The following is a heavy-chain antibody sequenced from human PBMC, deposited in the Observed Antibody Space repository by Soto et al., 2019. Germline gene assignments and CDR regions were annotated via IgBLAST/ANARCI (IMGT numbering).Heavy chain of an antibody. J-gene: IGHJ4*02. D-gene: IGHD1-20*01. V-gene: IGHV3-23*01. CDR2: ISVSDAFI. CDR3: TRGTVAGITGLDY. CDR1: GFNVGAFA. Sequence: GGSLRLSCAASGFNVGAFAVNWVRQAPGKGLEWVSGISVSDAFIYYADSVRGRFSISRDASENILYLQMNSLRVDDTALYYCTRGTVAGITGLDYWGPGTLVTVSS.